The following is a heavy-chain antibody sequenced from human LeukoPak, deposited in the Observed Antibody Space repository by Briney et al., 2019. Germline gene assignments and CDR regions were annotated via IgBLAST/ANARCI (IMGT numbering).Heavy chain of an antibody. CDR1: DGSISSYY. V-gene: IGHV4-59*08. Sequence: SETLSLTCTVSDGSISSYYWSWIRQSPGKGLEWVGYIYYNGNTNYNPSLKSRVTISIDTSKNQFSLMLSSVTAADTAVYYCARSIIVVVAAGALDIWGQGTMVTVSS. J-gene: IGHJ3*02. CDR3: ARSIIVVVAAGALDI. CDR2: IYYNGNT. D-gene: IGHD2-21*02.